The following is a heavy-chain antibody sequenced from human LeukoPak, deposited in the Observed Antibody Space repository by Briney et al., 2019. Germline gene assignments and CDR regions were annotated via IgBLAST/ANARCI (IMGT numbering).Heavy chain of an antibody. V-gene: IGHV3-23*01. J-gene: IGHJ4*02. CDR2: ISGSGGST. CDR1: GFTFSSYA. D-gene: IGHD6-19*01. CDR3: AKDLHLDRPGGIAVAGTHY. Sequence: PRGSLRLSCAASGFTFSSYAMSWVRQAPGKGLEWVSAISGSGGSTYYADSVKGRFTISRDNSKNTLYLQMNSLRAEDTAVYYCAKDLHLDRPGGIAVAGTHYWGQGTLVTVSS.